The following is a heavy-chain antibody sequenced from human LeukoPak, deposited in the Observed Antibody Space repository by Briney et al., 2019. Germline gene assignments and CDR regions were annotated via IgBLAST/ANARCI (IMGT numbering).Heavy chain of an antibody. CDR3: ARDPYYYESSGYFFGAFDI. V-gene: IGHV3-7*01. CDR2: IKQDGSEK. D-gene: IGHD3-22*01. Sequence: PGGSLRLSCAASGFTFSSYSINWVRQAPGKGLEWVANIKQDGSEKFYVDSVKGRFTISRDNAKNSLHLQMNSLRAEDTAVYYCARDPYYYESSGYFFGAFDIWGQGTMVTVSS. CDR1: GFTFSSYS. J-gene: IGHJ3*02.